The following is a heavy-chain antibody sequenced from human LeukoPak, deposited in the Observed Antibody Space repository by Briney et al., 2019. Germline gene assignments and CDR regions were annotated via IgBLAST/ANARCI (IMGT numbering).Heavy chain of an antibody. CDR1: GFTFSIYG. Sequence: LGGSLRLSCAASGFTFSIYGMHWVRQAPGKGLGWVALIWYDGSNKYYTDSVKGRFTISRDNSKNTLYLQMNSLRAEDTAVYYCARDISSSSSCLSFWGQGTLVTVSS. V-gene: IGHV3-33*01. CDR2: IWYDGSNK. CDR3: ARDISSSSSCLSF. J-gene: IGHJ4*02. D-gene: IGHD6-13*01.